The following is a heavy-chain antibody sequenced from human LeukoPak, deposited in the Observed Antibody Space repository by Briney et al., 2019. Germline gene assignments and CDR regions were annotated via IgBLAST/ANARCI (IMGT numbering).Heavy chain of an antibody. V-gene: IGHV4-39*01. CDR2: IYYSGNT. J-gene: IGHJ4*02. CDR1: GGSISSSSYY. CDR3: ASPLGYCSSTNCYGDY. D-gene: IGHD2-2*01. Sequence: SETLSLTCTVSGGSISSSSYYWGWIRQAPGKGLEWIGSIYYSGNTYYNPSLKSRVTISVDTSKNQFPLMLSSVTAADTAVYYCASPLGYCSSTNCYGDYWGQGTLVTVSS.